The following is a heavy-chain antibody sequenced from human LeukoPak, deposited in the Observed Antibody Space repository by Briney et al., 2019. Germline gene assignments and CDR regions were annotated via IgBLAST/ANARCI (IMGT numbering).Heavy chain of an antibody. CDR2: ISYDGGSK. D-gene: IGHD1-1*01. CDR1: GFTFSNFA. J-gene: IGHJ4*02. CDR3: ARLDGGWNAY. Sequence: GGSLRLSCSASGFTFSNFALHWVRQAPGMGLEWVAAISYDGGSKYYADSVKGRFTISRDNSKNTLYLQMDSLRAEDTAVYYCARLDGGWNAYWGQGTLVTVSS. V-gene: IGHV3-30-3*01.